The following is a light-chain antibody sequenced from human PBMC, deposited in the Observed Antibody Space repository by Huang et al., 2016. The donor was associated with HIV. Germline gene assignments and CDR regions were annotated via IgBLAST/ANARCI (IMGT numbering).Light chain of an antibody. CDR3: QQYFSALWT. Sequence: DIQMTQSPSSLSASVVDRVTITCRASQGISNSLAWYQQKTGKPPRLLVSGASKLESGVPSRFSGSGSGTDYTLTISSLQPEDFATYYCQQYFSALWTFGQGTKV. V-gene: IGKV1-NL1*01. CDR1: QGISNS. J-gene: IGKJ1*01. CDR2: GAS.